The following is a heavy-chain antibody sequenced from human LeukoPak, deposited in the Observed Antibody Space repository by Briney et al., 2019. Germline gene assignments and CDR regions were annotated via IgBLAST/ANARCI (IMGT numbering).Heavy chain of an antibody. CDR2: ISYDGSNK. CDR1: GFTFSSYG. D-gene: IGHD2-15*01. V-gene: IGHV3-30*03. J-gene: IGHJ6*02. CDR3: APYCSGGSCYAYYYYGMDV. Sequence: GGSLRLSCAASGFTFSSYGMHWVRQAPGKGLEWVAVISYDGSNKYYADSVKGRFTISRDNSKNTLYLQMNSLRAEDTAVYYCAPYCSGGSCYAYYYYGMDVWGQGTTVTVSS.